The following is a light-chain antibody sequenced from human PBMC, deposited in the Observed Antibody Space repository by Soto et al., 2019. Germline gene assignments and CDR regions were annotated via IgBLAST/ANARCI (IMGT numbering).Light chain of an antibody. CDR2: GTS. CDR1: QSVST. Sequence: EVVLTQSPGALSLSPGERATLSCRTSQSVSTVAWYQQKPGQTPRLLIFGTSSRATGIPDRFGGSGSETDFTLTITRLEPEDFAVYFCQHYGASPPYTFGQGTKVELK. J-gene: IGKJ2*01. V-gene: IGKV3-20*01. CDR3: QHYGASPPYT.